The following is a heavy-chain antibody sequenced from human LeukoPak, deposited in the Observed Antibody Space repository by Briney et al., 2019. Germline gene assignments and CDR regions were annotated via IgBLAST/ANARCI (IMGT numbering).Heavy chain of an antibody. Sequence: PGGSLRLSCAASGFTFSSYSMNWVRQAPGEGLEWVSSISSSSSYIYYADSVKGRFTISRDNAKNSLYLQMNSLRAEDTAVYYCARDQVTAIAFDIWGQGTMVTVSS. J-gene: IGHJ3*02. CDR2: ISSSSSYI. D-gene: IGHD2-21*02. CDR1: GFTFSSYS. V-gene: IGHV3-21*01. CDR3: ARDQVTAIAFDI.